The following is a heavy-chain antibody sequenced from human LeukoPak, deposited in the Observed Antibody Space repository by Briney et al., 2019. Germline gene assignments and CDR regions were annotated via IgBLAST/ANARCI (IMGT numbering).Heavy chain of an antibody. J-gene: IGHJ4*02. D-gene: IGHD3-9*01. CDR1: GFPFGSHG. Sequence: RGSLRLSCTASGFPFGSHGMHWVRQAPGKGLEWVAVIWDDGINKHYADFVKGRFTISRDNSKNTVFLQMNSLRHEDTAIYYCVIWGDYDVLTGYYVPDYWGQGTLVTVSS. CDR2: IWDDGINK. CDR3: VIWGDYDVLTGYYVPDY. V-gene: IGHV3-33*01.